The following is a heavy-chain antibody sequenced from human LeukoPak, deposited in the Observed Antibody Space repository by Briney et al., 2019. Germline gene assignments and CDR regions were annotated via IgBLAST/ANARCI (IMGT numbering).Heavy chain of an antibody. CDR3: ARAPPSRRYSSRRNWFDP. CDR2: IFHTGDV. CDR1: GYSINSGYF. J-gene: IGHJ5*02. Sequence: PSETLSLTCTVSGYSINSGYFWGWVRQPPGKGPEWIGSIFHTGDVYYNPSLKSRVTISVDTSKNQFSLKLSSVTAADTAVYYCARAPPSRRYSSRRNWFDPWGQGTLVTVSS. V-gene: IGHV4-38-2*02. D-gene: IGHD6-13*01.